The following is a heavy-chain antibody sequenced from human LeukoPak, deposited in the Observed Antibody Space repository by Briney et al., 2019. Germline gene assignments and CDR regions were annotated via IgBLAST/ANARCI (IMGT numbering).Heavy chain of an antibody. V-gene: IGHV1-8*01. D-gene: IGHD3-3*01. J-gene: IGHJ4*02. Sequence: ASVKVSCKASGYTFTSYDINWVRQATGQGLEWMGWMNPNSGNTDYAQKFQGRVTMTRSTSISTAYMELSSLRSEDTAVYYCARGPITIFGVVQPLSFDYWGQGTLVTVSS. CDR1: GYTFTSYD. CDR2: MNPNSGNT. CDR3: ARGPITIFGVVQPLSFDY.